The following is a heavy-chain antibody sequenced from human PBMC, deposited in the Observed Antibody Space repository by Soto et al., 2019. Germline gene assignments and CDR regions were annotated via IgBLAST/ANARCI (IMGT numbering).Heavy chain of an antibody. CDR3: ARGRSFSYDSTPPPMFDP. Sequence: DVQLVESGGGLVQPGGSLGLSCAGSGFTFSTFDIHWVRQAPGKGLEWVSGIGTLSDTFYAASVQGRFTISRQNAKNSVYLQMNSLRAGDTAFYYCARGRSFSYDSTPPPMFDPWGQGTLVTVSS. CDR1: GFTFSTFD. CDR2: IGTLSDT. D-gene: IGHD3-10*01. J-gene: IGHJ5*02. V-gene: IGHV3-13*01.